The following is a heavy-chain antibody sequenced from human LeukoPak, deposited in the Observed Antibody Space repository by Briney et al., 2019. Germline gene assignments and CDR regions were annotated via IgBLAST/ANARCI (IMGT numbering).Heavy chain of an antibody. CDR2: VYYSGST. V-gene: IGHV4-59*01. D-gene: IGHD5-24*01. CDR1: GVSISSYY. J-gene: IGHJ4*02. Sequence: SETLSLTCTVSGVSISSYYWTRIRQPPGKGLEWIGYVYYSGSTNYNPSLKSRVSISVDTSKNQFSLNLSSVTATDTAVYYCAREDGYNFRVIDYWGQGTLVTVSS. CDR3: AREDGYNFRVIDY.